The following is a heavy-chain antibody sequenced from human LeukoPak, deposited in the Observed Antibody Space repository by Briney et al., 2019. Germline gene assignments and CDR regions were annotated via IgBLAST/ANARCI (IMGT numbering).Heavy chain of an antibody. D-gene: IGHD2-2*01. V-gene: IGHV4-34*01. CDR3: ARGARKYCSSTSCYGSDY. CDR1: GGSFSGYY. J-gene: IGHJ4*02. Sequence: KPSETLSLTCAVYGGSFSGYYWSWIRQPPGKGLEWIGEINHSGSTNYNPSLKSRVTISVDTSKNQFSLKLSSVTAADTAVYYCARGARKYCSSTSCYGSDYWGQGTLVTASS. CDR2: INHSGST.